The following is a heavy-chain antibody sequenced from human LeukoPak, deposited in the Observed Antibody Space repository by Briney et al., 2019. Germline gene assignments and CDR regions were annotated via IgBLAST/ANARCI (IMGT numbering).Heavy chain of an antibody. CDR2: INHSGST. J-gene: IGHJ6*03. CDR1: GGSFSGYY. V-gene: IGHV4-34*01. Sequence: SETLSLTCAVYGGSFSGYYWSWIRQPPGKGLEWIGEINHSGSTNYNPSLKSRVTISVDTSKNQFSLKLSSVTAADTAVYYCARHRYRPRWYYGSGNASSYYYYYYMEVWGKGTTVTISS. D-gene: IGHD3-10*01. CDR3: ARHRYRPRWYYGSGNASSYYYYYYMEV.